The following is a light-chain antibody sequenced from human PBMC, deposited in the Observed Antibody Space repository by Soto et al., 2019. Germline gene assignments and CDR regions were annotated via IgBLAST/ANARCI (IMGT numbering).Light chain of an antibody. Sequence: EIVLTQSPGTLSLSPGARATLSCRASQSVDRDYLAWYQHKPGQAPRLLIYGASTRATGIPDRFSGSGSRTDFTLTISRLEPEDFAVYYCQQYGLSPPYTFGPGTKVDIK. V-gene: IGKV3-20*01. CDR3: QQYGLSPPYT. J-gene: IGKJ3*01. CDR1: QSVDRDY. CDR2: GAS.